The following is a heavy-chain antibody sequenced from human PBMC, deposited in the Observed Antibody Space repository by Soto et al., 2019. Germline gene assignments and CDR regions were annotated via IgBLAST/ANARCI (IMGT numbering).Heavy chain of an antibody. CDR2: IYYSGST. Sequence: SETLSLTCTVSGGSVSSGDYFWSWLRQSPGKRLEWIAYIYYSGSTNYNPSLKSRATISVDTSKSQVSLTLTSTTAADAALYYCARSPNYYYYGFDVWGQRTAVTVSS. V-gene: IGHV4-61*08. D-gene: IGHD3-10*01. CDR3: ARSPNYYYYGFDV. CDR1: GGSVSSGDYF. J-gene: IGHJ6*02.